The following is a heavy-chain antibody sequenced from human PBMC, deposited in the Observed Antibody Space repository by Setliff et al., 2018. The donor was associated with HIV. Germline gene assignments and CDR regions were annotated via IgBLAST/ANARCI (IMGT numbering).Heavy chain of an antibody. J-gene: IGHJ4*02. CDR3: ARDSAAWVTELGILGY. D-gene: IGHD3-3*01. CDR1: GFTFGGFA. V-gene: IGHV3-23*01. CDR2: ITGSGGNT. Sequence: GGSLRLSCVPSGFTFGGFAMSWVRQAPGRGLEWVSAITGSGGNTYYADSVKGRFTISRDNPRNTVYLQMTGLRLDDTAVHYCARDSAAWVTELGILGYWGQGTLVTVSS.